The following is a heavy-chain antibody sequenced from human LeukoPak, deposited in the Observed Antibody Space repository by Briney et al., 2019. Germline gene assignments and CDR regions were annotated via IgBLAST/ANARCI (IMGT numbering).Heavy chain of an antibody. CDR1: GFTFTSYW. Sequence: GGSLRLSCAASGFTFTSYWMHWVRQAPGKGLVWVSRVNSDESRTSYVDSVKGRFTISRDNAKNTLYLQMNSLRVEDTAVYYCARDGGLGNNWFDPWGQGALVTVSS. CDR2: VNSDESRT. V-gene: IGHV3-74*01. CDR3: ARDGGLGNNWFDP. J-gene: IGHJ5*01. D-gene: IGHD3-16*01.